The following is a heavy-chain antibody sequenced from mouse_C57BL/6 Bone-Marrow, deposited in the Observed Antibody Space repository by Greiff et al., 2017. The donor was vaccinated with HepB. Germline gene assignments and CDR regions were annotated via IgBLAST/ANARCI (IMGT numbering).Heavy chain of an antibody. V-gene: IGHV5-9-1*02. CDR3: TRGGSSPEDFDV. J-gene: IGHJ1*03. CDR2: ISSGGDYI. Sequence: EVQVVESGEGLVKPGGSLKLSCAASGFTFSSYAMSWVRQTPEKRLEWVAYISSGGDYIYYADTVKGRFTISRDNARNTLYLQMSSLKSEDTAMYYCTRGGSSPEDFDVWGTGTTVTVSS. D-gene: IGHD1-1*01. CDR1: GFTFSSYA.